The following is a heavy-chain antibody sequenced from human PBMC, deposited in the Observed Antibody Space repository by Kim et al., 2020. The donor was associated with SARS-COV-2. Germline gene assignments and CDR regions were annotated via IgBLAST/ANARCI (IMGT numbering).Heavy chain of an antibody. CDR3: ARGGGMDV. D-gene: IGHD3-10*01. Sequence: GVSTYAADSVKDRFTISRDNSKNTLYLQRNSLRAEDTAVYYCARGGGMDVWGQGTTVTVSS. CDR2: GVST. V-gene: IGHV3-53*01. J-gene: IGHJ6*02.